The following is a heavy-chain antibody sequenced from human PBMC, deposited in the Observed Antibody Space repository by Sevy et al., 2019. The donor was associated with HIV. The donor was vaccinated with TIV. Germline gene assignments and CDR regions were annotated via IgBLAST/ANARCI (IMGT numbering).Heavy chain of an antibody. CDR3: ARGTATYYYGSGGMDV. CDR1: GFTFNTYE. CDR2: ITYSGSTT. J-gene: IGHJ6*02. Sequence: GGSLRLSCAASGFTFNTYEMNWVRQAPGKGLEWISYITYSGSTTYYAESVKGRFTISRDNAKNSLSLQMNSLRPEDTAAYYCARGTATYYYGSGGMDVWGQGTSVTVSS. V-gene: IGHV3-48*03. D-gene: IGHD3-10*01.